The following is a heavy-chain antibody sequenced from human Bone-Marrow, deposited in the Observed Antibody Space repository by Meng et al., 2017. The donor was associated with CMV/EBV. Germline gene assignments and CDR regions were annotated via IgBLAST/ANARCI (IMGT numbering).Heavy chain of an antibody. CDR2: ISYDGSNK. Sequence: GESLKISCAASGFTFSSSAMHWVRQAPGKGLEWVAVISYDGSNKYYADSVKGRFTISRDNSKNTLYLQMNSLRAEDTAVYYCARDRCSSTSCYRTVGYYYGMDVWGQGTTVTVSS. CDR3: ARDRCSSTSCYRTVGYYYGMDV. J-gene: IGHJ6*02. D-gene: IGHD2-2*02. V-gene: IGHV3-30*04. CDR1: GFTFSSSA.